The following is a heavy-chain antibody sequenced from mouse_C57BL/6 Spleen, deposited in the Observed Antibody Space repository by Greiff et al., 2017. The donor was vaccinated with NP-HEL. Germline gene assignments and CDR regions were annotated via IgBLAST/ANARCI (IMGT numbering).Heavy chain of an antibody. CDR3: ARSIIITTVVALYYYAMDY. V-gene: IGHV1-82*01. J-gene: IGHJ4*01. D-gene: IGHD1-1*01. CDR2: IYPGDGDT. CDR1: GYAFSSSW. Sequence: QVQLKQSGPELVKPGASVKISCKASGYAFSSSWMNWVKQRPGKGLEWIGRIYPGDGDTNYNGKFKGKATLTADKSSSTAYMQLSSLTSEDSAVYFCARSIIITTVVALYYYAMDYWGQGISVTVSS.